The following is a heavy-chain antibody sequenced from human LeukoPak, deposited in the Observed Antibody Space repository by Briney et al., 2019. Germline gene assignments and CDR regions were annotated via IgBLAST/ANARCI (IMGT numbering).Heavy chain of an antibody. CDR2: ISGSGGST. V-gene: IGHV3-23*01. J-gene: IGHJ4*02. Sequence: GGSLRLSCAASGFTFSSYAMSWVRQAPGKGLEWVSAISGSGGSTYYADSVKGRFTISRDNSENTLYLQMNSLRAEDTAVYYCAKDNGHDYGEPFDYWGQGTLVTVSS. D-gene: IGHD4-17*01. CDR3: AKDNGHDYGEPFDY. CDR1: GFTFSSYA.